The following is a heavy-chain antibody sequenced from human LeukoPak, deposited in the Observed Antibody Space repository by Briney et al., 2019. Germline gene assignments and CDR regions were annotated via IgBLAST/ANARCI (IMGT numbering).Heavy chain of an antibody. V-gene: IGHV3-23*01. CDR3: AKTLEDSNGYDY. CDR1: GFTFSSYA. CDR2: ISGSGGST. D-gene: IGHD3-22*01. J-gene: IGHJ4*02. Sequence: GVLRLSCAASGFTFSSYAMSWVRQAPGKGLEWVSAISGSGGSTYYADSVKGRFTISRDNSKNTLYLQMNSLRAEDTAVYYCAKTLEDSNGYDYWGQGTLVTVSS.